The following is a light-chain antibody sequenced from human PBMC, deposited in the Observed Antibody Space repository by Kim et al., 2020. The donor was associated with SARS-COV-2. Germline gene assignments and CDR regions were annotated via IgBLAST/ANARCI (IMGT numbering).Light chain of an antibody. CDR2: DVS. CDR3: TSYTSTSTLV. Sequence: GQSITCSSTGTRSGVCGYIFDSWYQQQPGKAPKLIIYDVSHRPSGVSNRFSGSKSGNRASLTIFGLQAEDEADYYCTSYTSTSTLVFGGGTQLTVL. V-gene: IGLV2-14*03. J-gene: IGLJ2*01. CDR1: RSGVCGYIF.